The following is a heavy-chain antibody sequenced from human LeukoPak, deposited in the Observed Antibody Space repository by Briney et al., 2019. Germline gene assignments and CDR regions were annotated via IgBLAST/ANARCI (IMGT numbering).Heavy chain of an antibody. Sequence: ASVKVSCKASGSTFTSYYMHWVRQAPGQGLGWMGIINPSGGSTSYAQKFQGRVTMTRDMSTSTVYMELSSLRSEDTAVYYCARDLGGYYLGYWGQGTLVTVSS. D-gene: IGHD3-22*01. CDR3: ARDLGGYYLGY. V-gene: IGHV1-46*01. CDR1: GSTFTSYY. CDR2: INPSGGST. J-gene: IGHJ4*02.